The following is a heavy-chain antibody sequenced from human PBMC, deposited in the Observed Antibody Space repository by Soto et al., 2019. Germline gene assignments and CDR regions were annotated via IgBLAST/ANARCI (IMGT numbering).Heavy chain of an antibody. Sequence: SETLSLTCTVSGGSISSGGYYWSWIREHPGKGLEWIGYIYYSGSTYYNPSLKSRVTISVDTSKNQFSLKLSSVTAADTAVYYCARDDRSSSWGFDPWGQGTLVTVSS. D-gene: IGHD6-13*01. V-gene: IGHV4-31*03. CDR1: GGSISSGGYY. CDR3: ARDDRSSSWGFDP. J-gene: IGHJ5*02. CDR2: IYYSGST.